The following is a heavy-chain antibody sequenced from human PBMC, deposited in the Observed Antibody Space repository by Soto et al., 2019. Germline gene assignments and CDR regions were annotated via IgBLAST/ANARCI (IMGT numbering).Heavy chain of an antibody. D-gene: IGHD6-19*01. J-gene: IGHJ3*02. CDR3: AHTSSGWYPGAFDI. Sequence: QITLKESGPTLVKPTQTLTLTCTFSGFSLSTSGVGVGWIRQPPGKALEWLALIYWDDDKRYSPSLKSRLTITKDTSKNQVVLTMTNMDPVDTATYYCAHTSSGWYPGAFDIWGQGTMVTVSS. V-gene: IGHV2-5*02. CDR2: IYWDDDK. CDR1: GFSLSTSGVG.